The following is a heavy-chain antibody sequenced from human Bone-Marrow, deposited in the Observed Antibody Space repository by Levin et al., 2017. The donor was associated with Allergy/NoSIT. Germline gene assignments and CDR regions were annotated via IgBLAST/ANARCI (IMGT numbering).Heavy chain of an antibody. CDR3: ARQPPATSAFDI. J-gene: IGHJ3*02. D-gene: IGHD2-15*01. Sequence: SQTLSLTCTVSGVCITNCIVSRCRQAPWKGLEWIAYIYYSGGTNYNPSLKSRVTISVDTSKNQFSLKLISVTAADTAVYYCARQPPATSAFDIWGQGTMVTVST. V-gene: IGHV4-59*08. CDR1: GVCITNCI. CDR2: IYYSGGT.